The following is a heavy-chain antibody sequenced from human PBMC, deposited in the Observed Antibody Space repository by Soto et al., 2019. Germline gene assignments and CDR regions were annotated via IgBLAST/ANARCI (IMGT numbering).Heavy chain of an antibody. D-gene: IGHD2-15*01. CDR2: INAGNGNT. CDR1: GYTFTSYA. Sequence: ASVKVSCKASGYTFTSYAMHWVRQAPGQRLEWMGWINAGNGNTKYSQKFQGRVTITRDTSASTAYMELSSLRSEDTAVYYCAREEGAGLSATAQNYYYYGMDVWGQGTTVTVSS. CDR3: AREEGAGLSATAQNYYYYGMDV. V-gene: IGHV1-3*01. J-gene: IGHJ6*02.